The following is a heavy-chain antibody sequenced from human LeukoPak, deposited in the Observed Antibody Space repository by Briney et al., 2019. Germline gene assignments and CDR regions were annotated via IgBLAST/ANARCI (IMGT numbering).Heavy chain of an antibody. CDR1: GYTFTSYY. V-gene: IGHV1-46*01. Sequence: ASVKVSRKASGYTFTSYYMHWVRQAPGQGLEWMGIINPSGGSTSYAQKFQGRVTMTRDTSTSTVYMELSSLRSEDTAVYYCARDAGYYDSSGYPDYWGQGTLVTVSS. D-gene: IGHD3-22*01. J-gene: IGHJ4*02. CDR2: INPSGGST. CDR3: ARDAGYYDSSGYPDY.